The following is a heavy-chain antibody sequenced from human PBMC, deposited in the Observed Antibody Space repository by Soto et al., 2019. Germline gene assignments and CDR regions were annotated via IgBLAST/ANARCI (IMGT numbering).Heavy chain of an antibody. CDR3: ATGGYCSSTSCPYYYYYGMDV. CDR2: IYHSGST. Sequence: LSLTCAVSGGSISSSNWWSWVRQPPGKGLEWIGEIYHSGSTNYNPSLKSRVTISVDKSKNQFSLKLSSVTAADTAVYYCATGGYCSSTSCPYYYYYGMDVWGQGTTVTVSS. V-gene: IGHV4-4*02. CDR1: GGSISSSNW. J-gene: IGHJ6*02. D-gene: IGHD2-2*01.